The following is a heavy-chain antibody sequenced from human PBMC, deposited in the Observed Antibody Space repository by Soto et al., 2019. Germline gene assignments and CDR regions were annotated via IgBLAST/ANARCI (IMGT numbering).Heavy chain of an antibody. J-gene: IGHJ4*02. CDR1: GYTFTSSG. CDR3: ARDLNYGLCDY. V-gene: IGHV1-18*01. D-gene: IGHD3-10*01. Sequence: QVQLVQSGAEVKKPGASVKVSCKASGYTFTSSGISWVRQAPGQGLEWMGWISAHHGNTNYAQNLQGRVTSTTDTSTSTAYMELRSLRSADTAVYFCARDLNYGLCDYWGQGTLVTVSS. CDR2: ISAHHGNT.